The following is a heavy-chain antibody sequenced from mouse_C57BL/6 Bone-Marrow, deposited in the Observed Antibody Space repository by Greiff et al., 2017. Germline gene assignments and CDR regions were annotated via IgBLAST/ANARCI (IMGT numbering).Heavy chain of an antibody. CDR1: WVLLRTFGIG. J-gene: IGHJ1*03. V-gene: IGHV8-8*01. Sequence: LKESGPGILQPSQTLSLTCSFSWVLLRTFGIGVGWIRQPSGKGLGLLAPIWLDNDKYYNPALKSRLTISKDTSKNQVFLKIANVDTADTATYYCARDYYGSSIWYFDVWGTGTTVTVSS. CDR3: ARDYYGSSIWYFDV. D-gene: IGHD1-1*01. CDR2: IWLDNDK.